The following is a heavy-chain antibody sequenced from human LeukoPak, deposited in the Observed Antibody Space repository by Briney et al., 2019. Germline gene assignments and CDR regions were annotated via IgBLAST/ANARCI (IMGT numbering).Heavy chain of an antibody. J-gene: IGHJ4*02. CDR3: ARLVAAGTRAFDY. D-gene: IGHD6-13*01. CDR2: IFYRGST. CDR1: GGXISSSSYY. Sequence: SETLSLTCTVSGGXISSSSYYWGWTRQPPGKRLEWIGSIFYRGSTYYNPSLRSRVTISVDTSKNQFSLKLSSVTAADTAVYYCARLVAAGTRAFDYWGQGTLVTVSS. V-gene: IGHV4-39*01.